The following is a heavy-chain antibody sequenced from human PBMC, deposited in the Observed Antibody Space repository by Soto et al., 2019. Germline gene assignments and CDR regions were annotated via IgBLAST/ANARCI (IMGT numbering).Heavy chain of an antibody. V-gene: IGHV1-69*01. J-gene: IGHJ6*02. D-gene: IGHD3-3*01. CDR2: IVPAFGTP. CDR1: GGTFSNYA. CDR3: ARGATIFGVAAYSYYEMEV. Sequence: QVQLVQSGAEVKKPGSSVKVSCRASGGTFSNYAISWVRQAPGQVLEWMGGIVPAFGTPNYEQNLQGRITITADDFTTTVDMDPSSLRSEDTAVYYCARGATIFGVAAYSYYEMEVWGQGTTVTVSS.